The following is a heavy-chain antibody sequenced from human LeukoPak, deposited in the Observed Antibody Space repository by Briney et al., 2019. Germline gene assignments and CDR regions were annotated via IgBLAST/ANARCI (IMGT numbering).Heavy chain of an antibody. CDR1: GYTFTGYY. Sequence: ASVKVSCKASGYTFTGYYMHWVRQAPGQGLEWMGWINPNSGGTNYAQKFQGRVTMTRDTSISTVYMELSRLRSDDTAVYYCARCYDLGSPNYYYHMDVWGKGTTVTVSS. CDR2: INPNSGGT. J-gene: IGHJ6*03. CDR3: ARCYDLGSPNYYYHMDV. D-gene: IGHD3-10*01. V-gene: IGHV1-2*02.